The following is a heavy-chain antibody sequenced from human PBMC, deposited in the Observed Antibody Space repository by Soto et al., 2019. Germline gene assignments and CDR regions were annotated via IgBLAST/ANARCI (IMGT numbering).Heavy chain of an antibody. CDR2: INPKTAAT. J-gene: IGHJ6*02. Sequence: QVQLVQSGAEVKKSGASVKVSCKPSGYSFSDYFIQWVRQAPGQGLEWVAWINPKTAATNYAKKFQGRVSLTWDTSSNTAYMELTRLRTEDTAVYYCARIKWGLNYYNGMDVWGQGTTVIVSS. CDR3: ARIKWGLNYYNGMDV. D-gene: IGHD1-26*01. CDR1: GYSFSDYF. V-gene: IGHV1-2*02.